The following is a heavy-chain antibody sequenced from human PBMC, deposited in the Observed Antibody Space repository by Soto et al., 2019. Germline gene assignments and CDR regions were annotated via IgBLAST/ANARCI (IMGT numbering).Heavy chain of an antibody. V-gene: IGHV1-18*01. CDR3: AGDHLGDYSSDD. CDR2: ISAYNGNT. D-gene: IGHD2-21*02. Sequence: QVQLVQSGAEVKKPGASVKVSCKASGYTFTSYGISWVRQAPGQGLEWMGWISAYNGNTNYAQNLQGRVTMTTDTTRRTAYMELIYFRSGDPAVYYCAGDHLGDYSSDDWGQGTLVTVSS. CDR1: GYTFTSYG. J-gene: IGHJ4*02.